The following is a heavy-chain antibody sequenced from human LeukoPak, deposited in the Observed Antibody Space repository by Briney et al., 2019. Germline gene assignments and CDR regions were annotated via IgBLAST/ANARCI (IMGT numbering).Heavy chain of an antibody. CDR3: ARGDMIAVAPWYFDL. CDR1: GGSISSSSYY. Sequence: SETLSLTCTVSGGSISSSSYYWSWIRQPPGKGLEWIGEINHSGSTNYNPSLKSRVTISVDTSKNQFSLKLSSVTAANTAVYYCARGDMIAVAPWYFDLWGRGTLVTVSS. CDR2: INHSGST. V-gene: IGHV4-39*07. D-gene: IGHD6-19*01. J-gene: IGHJ2*01.